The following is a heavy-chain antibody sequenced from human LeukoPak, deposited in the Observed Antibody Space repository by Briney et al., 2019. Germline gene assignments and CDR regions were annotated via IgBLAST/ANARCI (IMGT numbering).Heavy chain of an antibody. Sequence: ASVKVSCKAFAFSFISFGFNWVRQAPGQGLEWMGWISGYNGDTKYAQKFQGRDTMTTDTSTSTAYMELRSLRSDDTAVYYCARGTWETAARPYSFDTWGQGTLVTVTS. D-gene: IGHD1-26*01. CDR1: AFSFISFG. CDR3: ARGTWETAARPYSFDT. J-gene: IGHJ4*02. V-gene: IGHV1-18*01. CDR2: ISGYNGDT.